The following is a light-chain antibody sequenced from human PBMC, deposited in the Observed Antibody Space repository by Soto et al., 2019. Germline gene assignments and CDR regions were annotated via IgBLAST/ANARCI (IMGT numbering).Light chain of an antibody. V-gene: IGLV4-69*01. CDR2: INSDGSH. CDR3: QTWDTGIQV. J-gene: IGLJ2*01. Sequence: QLVLTQSPSASASLGASVKLTCTLSSGHSTYAIAWHQQQPEKGPRFLMKINSDGSHTKGDVIPDRFSGSSSGAERYLTISSLQSEDEADYYCQTWDTGIQVFGGGTKLTVL. CDR1: SGHSTYA.